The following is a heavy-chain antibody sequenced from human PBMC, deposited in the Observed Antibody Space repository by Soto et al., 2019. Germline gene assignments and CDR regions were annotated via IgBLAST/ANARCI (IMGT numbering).Heavy chain of an antibody. CDR2: INYSGST. CDR1: GASVDSAGYF. D-gene: IGHD5-18*01. J-gene: IGHJ1*01. Sequence: TLSLTCTVPGASVDSAGYFWTWIRQRPGKGLEWIGHINYSGSTDHTPSLRSRLMVSIDTSKNQFSLKLNSVTAADTAIYYCARGTGLSYTYGIDDWGQGTLVTVSS. V-gene: IGHV4-31*03. CDR3: ARGTGLSYTYGIDD.